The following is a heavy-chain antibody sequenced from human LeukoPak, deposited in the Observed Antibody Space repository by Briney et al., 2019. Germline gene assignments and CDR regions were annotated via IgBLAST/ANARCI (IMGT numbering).Heavy chain of an antibody. D-gene: IGHD3-10*01. CDR2: FDPEDGET. J-gene: IGHJ4*02. CDR1: GYTLTELS. V-gene: IGHV1-24*01. Sequence: ASVKVSCKVSGYTLTELSMHWVRQAPGKGLEWMGGFDPEDGETIYAQKFQGRVTMTEDTSTDTAYMELSSLRSEDTAVYYCATARPPYYYGSGSHRKDAFDYWGQGTLVTVSS. CDR3: ATARPPYYYGSGSHRKDAFDY.